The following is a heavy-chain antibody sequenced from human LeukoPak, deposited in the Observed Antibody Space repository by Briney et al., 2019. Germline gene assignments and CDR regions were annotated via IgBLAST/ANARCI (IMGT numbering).Heavy chain of an antibody. V-gene: IGHV3-7*03. Sequence: GGSLRLSCEGSAFIFSGHWMNWVRQTPGKGLEWVASIKEDGSERQYVDSVKGRFSISRDNTKGSLFLQLNSLRAEDTAVYYCARYCSSTSCHVYYYYGMDVWGQGTTVTVSS. CDR2: IKEDGSER. D-gene: IGHD2-2*01. CDR1: AFIFSGHW. J-gene: IGHJ6*02. CDR3: ARYCSSTSCHVYYYYGMDV.